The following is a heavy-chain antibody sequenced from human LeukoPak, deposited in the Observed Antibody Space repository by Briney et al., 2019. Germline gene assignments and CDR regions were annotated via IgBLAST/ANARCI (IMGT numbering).Heavy chain of an antibody. CDR3: ARDELRNWFDP. V-gene: IGHV3-33*01. CDR2: IWYDGSKK. J-gene: IGHJ5*02. Sequence: PGRSLRLSCAASGFTFSNHGMYWVRQAPGKGLEWVAIIWYDGSKKYYGDSVKGRFTVSRDNSKNTLYLQMNSLRAEDTAVYYCARDELRNWFDPWGQGTLVTVSS. D-gene: IGHD3-10*01. CDR1: GFTFSNHG.